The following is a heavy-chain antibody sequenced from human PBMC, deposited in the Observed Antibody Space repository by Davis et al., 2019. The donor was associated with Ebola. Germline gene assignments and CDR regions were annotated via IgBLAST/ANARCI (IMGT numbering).Heavy chain of an antibody. CDR1: GFTFSSYW. CDR3: ARGVMDDWFLGWFDP. J-gene: IGHJ5*02. Sequence: GGSLRLSCPASGFTFSSYWLSWVRQAPGKGLEWVANIKQDGSGKYYVDSVKGRFTISRDNAKNSLYLQMNSLRAEDTAVYYCARGVMDDWFLGWFDPWGQGTLVTVSS. CDR2: IKQDGSGK. D-gene: IGHD3-9*01. V-gene: IGHV3-7*01.